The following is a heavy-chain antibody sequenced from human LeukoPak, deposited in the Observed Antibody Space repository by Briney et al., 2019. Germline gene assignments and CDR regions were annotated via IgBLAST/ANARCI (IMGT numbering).Heavy chain of an antibody. CDR3: ARYLYSSGPGPFDY. Sequence: PGGSLRLSCAASGFTVSSNYMSWVRQAPGKGLGWVSVIYSGGSTYYADSVKGRFTISRDNSKNTLYLQMNSLRAEDTAVYYCARYLYSSGPGPFDYWGQGTLVTVSS. J-gene: IGHJ4*02. CDR1: GFTVSSNY. V-gene: IGHV3-66*01. D-gene: IGHD5-12*01. CDR2: IYSGGST.